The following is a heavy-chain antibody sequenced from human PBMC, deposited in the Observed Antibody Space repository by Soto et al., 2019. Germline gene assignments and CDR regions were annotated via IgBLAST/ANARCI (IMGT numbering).Heavy chain of an antibody. CDR2: IYYSGST. D-gene: IGHD2-15*01. J-gene: IGHJ4*02. CDR1: GGSITSSSYY. Sequence: QLQLQESGPGLVKPSETLSLTCTVSGGSITSSSYYWGWIRQPPGKRLEWIGSIYYSGSTYYNPSLKSRVTVCVDMSKNRSSLMLSPVTAAETAVYYCARLSPVVAAKVAPEYFNSCGQGTLVTVCS. CDR3: ARLSPVVAAKVAPEYFNS. V-gene: IGHV4-39*01.